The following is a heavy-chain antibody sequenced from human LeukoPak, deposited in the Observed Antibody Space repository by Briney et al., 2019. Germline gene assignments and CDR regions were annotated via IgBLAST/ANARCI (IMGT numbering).Heavy chain of an antibody. J-gene: IGHJ4*02. CDR1: GGSFSGYY. CDR3: ARDLPLAVAGHFDY. D-gene: IGHD6-19*01. CDR2: INHSGST. Sequence: PSETLSLTCAVYGGSFSGYYCSWIRQPPGKGLEWIGEINHSGSTNYNPSLKSRVTISVDTSKNQFSLKLSSVTAADTAVYYCARDLPLAVAGHFDYWGQGTLVTVSS. V-gene: IGHV4-34*01.